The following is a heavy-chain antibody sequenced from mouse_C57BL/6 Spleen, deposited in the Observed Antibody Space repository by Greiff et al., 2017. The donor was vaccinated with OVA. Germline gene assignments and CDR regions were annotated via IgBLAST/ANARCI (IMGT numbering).Heavy chain of an antibody. V-gene: IGHV14-1*01. J-gene: IGHJ3*01. Sequence: VQLQQSGAELVRPGASVKLSCTASGFNIKDYYMHWVKQRPEQGLEWIGRIDPEDGDTEYAPKFQGKATMTADTSSNTAYLQLSSLTSEDTAVYYGTTDYASRGAWFADWGQGALVTVSA. CDR1: GFNIKDYY. CDR2: IDPEDGDT. D-gene: IGHD1-1*01. CDR3: TTDYASRGAWFAD.